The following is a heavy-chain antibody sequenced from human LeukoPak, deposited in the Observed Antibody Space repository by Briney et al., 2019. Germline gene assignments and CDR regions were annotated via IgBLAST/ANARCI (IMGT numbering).Heavy chain of an antibody. D-gene: IGHD3-10*01. V-gene: IGHV3-30*02. CDR1: GFTFSSHA. CDR3: ARGSGSGSFLIDY. J-gene: IGHJ4*02. Sequence: GGALRLSCAASGFTFSSHAMHWGRQGPGKGLEWVAFIRYDSSYNKYYADSGQGRFTISRDNYKNTVYLQMNNLRVEDTAVYFCARGSGSGSFLIDYWGQGTLVTVSS. CDR2: IRYDSSYNK.